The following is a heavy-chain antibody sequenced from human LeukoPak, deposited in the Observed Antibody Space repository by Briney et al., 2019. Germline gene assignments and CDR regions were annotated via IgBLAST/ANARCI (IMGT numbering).Heavy chain of an antibody. CDR2: ISGSSTYI. Sequence: GGSLRLSCAASGFSFSSYSMTWVRQAPGKGLECVSSISGSSTYIYYADSVKGRFTVSRDNANSSLYLHMNSLRAEDTAVYYCAKGLYGGNSGYFDLWGRGTLVTVSS. V-gene: IGHV3-21*04. CDR3: AKGLYGGNSGYFDL. J-gene: IGHJ2*01. CDR1: GFSFSSYS. D-gene: IGHD4-23*01.